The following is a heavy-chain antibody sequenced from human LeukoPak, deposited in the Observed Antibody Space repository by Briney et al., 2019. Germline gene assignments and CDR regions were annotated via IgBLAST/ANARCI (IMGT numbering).Heavy chain of an antibody. Sequence: GGSLRLSCAASGFTFSSYWMHWVRQAPGKGLVGVSRINSDGSSTSYADSVKGRFTISRDNAKNTLYLQMNSLRAEDTAVYYCARDPDGDYDLDYWGQGTLVTVS. CDR3: ARDPDGDYDLDY. J-gene: IGHJ4*02. CDR2: INSDGSST. D-gene: IGHD4-17*01. V-gene: IGHV3-74*01. CDR1: GFTFSSYW.